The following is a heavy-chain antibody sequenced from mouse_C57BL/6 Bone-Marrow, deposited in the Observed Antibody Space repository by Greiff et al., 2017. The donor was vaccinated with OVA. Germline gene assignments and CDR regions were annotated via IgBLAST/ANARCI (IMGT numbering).Heavy chain of an antibody. CDR2: IDPSDSET. V-gene: IGHV1-52*01. J-gene: IGHJ2*01. CDR1: GYTFTSYW. Sequence: QVQLKQPGAELVRPGSSVKLSCKASGYTFTSYWMHWVKQRPIQGLEWIGNIDPSDSETHYNQKFKDKATLTVDKSSSTAYMQLSSLTSEDSAVYYCARRGYPYYFDYWGQGTTLTVAS. D-gene: IGHD2-2*01. CDR3: ARRGYPYYFDY.